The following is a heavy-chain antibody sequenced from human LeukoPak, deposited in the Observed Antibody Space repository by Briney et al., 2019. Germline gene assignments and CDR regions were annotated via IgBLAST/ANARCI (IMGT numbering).Heavy chain of an antibody. CDR3: ARDHKDGYNYVPYYYYYYMDV. V-gene: IGHV1-18*04. D-gene: IGHD5-24*01. CDR2: ISAYNGNT. J-gene: IGHJ6*03. Sequence: ASVKVSCKASGYTFTGYYMHWVRQAPGQGLEWMGWISAYNGNTNYAQKLQGRVTMTTDTSTSTAYMELRSLRSDDTAVYYCARDHKDGYNYVPYYYYYYMDVWGKGTTVTVSS. CDR1: GYTFTGYY.